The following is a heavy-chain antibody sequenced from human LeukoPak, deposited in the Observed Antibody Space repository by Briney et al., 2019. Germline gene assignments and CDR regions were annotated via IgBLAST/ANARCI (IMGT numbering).Heavy chain of an antibody. V-gene: IGHV4-39*01. CDR2: IYYSGST. D-gene: IGHD5-24*01. Sequence: PSETLSLTCTVSGGSISSSSYYWGWIRQPPGKGLEWIGSIYYSGSTHYNPSLKSRVTISVDTSKNQFSLKLSSVTAADTAVYYCRGWRWLQSVHGTNDYWGQGTLVTVSS. J-gene: IGHJ4*02. CDR3: RGWRWLQSVHGTNDY. CDR1: GGSISSSSYY.